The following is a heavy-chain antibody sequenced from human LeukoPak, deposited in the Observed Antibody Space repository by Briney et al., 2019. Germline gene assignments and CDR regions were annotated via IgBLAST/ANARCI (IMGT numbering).Heavy chain of an antibody. CDR1: GYTFTSYG. D-gene: IGHD1-26*01. CDR3: ARGVSGSYYDAFDI. Sequence: EASVKVSRKASGYTFTSYGISWVRQAPGQGLEWMGWISAYNGNTNYAQKLQGRVTMTTDTSTSTAYMELRSLRSDDTAVYYCARGVSGSYYDAFDIWGQGTMVTVSS. CDR2: ISAYNGNT. J-gene: IGHJ3*02. V-gene: IGHV1-18*01.